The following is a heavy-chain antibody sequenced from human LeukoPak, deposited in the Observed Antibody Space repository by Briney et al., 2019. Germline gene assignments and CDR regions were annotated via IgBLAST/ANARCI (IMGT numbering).Heavy chain of an antibody. D-gene: IGHD3-22*01. CDR3: ARGGNYYDSSGYYYDSFYYYYYMDV. CDR1: GGSISSYY. J-gene: IGHJ6*03. V-gene: IGHV4-59*01. CDR2: IYYSGST. Sequence: SETLSLTCTVSGGSISSYYWSWIRQPPGKGLEWIGYIYYSGSTNYNPSLKSRVTISVDTSKNQFSLKLSSVTAADTAVYYCARGGNYYDSSGYYYDSFYYYYYMDVWGKGTTVTISS.